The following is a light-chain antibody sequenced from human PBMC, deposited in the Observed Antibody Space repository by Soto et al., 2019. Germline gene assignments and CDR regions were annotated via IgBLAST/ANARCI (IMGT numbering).Light chain of an antibody. CDR2: TAS. CDR1: HSISNY. J-gene: IGKJ2*03. Sequence: DIQMTQSPSSLSAFVGDRVTITCRASHSISNYLNWYQQKPGKAPNLLIYTASSLQSGVPSRFSGSGSGTDFTLTISSLQPEDFATYYCQQSYSTPYSFGQGTKLYIK. CDR3: QQSYSTPYS. V-gene: IGKV1-39*01.